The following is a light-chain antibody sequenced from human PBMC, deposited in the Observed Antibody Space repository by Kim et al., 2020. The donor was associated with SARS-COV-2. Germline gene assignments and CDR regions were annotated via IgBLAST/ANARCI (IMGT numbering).Light chain of an antibody. V-gene: IGKV3-20*01. CDR2: GAS. Sequence: EIVLTQSPGTLSLSPGERATLSCRASQSVSSSYLAWYQQKPGQAPRLLIYGASSRATGIPDRFSGSRSGTDFTLTISRLEPEDVAVYYCQQYGSSPYTFGQGTKLEI. CDR3: QQYGSSPYT. CDR1: QSVSSSY. J-gene: IGKJ2*01.